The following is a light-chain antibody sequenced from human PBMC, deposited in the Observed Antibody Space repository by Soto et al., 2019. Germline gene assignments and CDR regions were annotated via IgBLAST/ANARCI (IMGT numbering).Light chain of an antibody. CDR1: QSVSNNY. Sequence: EIVLTQSPGTLSLSPGERATLSCRASQSVSNNYLAWYQQKPGQAPRLLIYGASSRAAGIPDRFSGSGSGTDFTLTISRLEPEDFAVYYCQQHGSSPLTFGGGTKVDI. V-gene: IGKV3-20*01. CDR3: QQHGSSPLT. J-gene: IGKJ4*01. CDR2: GAS.